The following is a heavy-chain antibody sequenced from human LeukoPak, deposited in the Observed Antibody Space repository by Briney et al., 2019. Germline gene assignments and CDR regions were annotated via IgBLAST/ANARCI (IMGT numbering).Heavy chain of an antibody. CDR1: GGSFSGYY. CDR2: INHSGST. J-gene: IGHJ6*03. Sequence: SETLSLTCAVYGGSFSGYYWSWICQPPGKGLEWIGEINHSGSTNYNPSLKSRVTISVDTSKNQFSLKLSSVTAADTAVYYCARVRYRRSYYYYYYMHVWGKGTTVTVSS. CDR3: ARVRYRRSYYYYYYMHV. D-gene: IGHD1-14*01. V-gene: IGHV4-34*01.